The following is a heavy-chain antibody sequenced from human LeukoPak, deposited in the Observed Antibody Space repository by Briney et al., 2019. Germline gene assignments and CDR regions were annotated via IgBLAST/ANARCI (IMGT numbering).Heavy chain of an antibody. Sequence: GVLLLSCAASGSYWMHWVRQAPGKGLVWVSRINEDGSTTNYADSVKGRSTIFRDNAKNTLYLQMNSLRAEDTAVYYCVRDLGGRSGHWGQGTLVTVSS. V-gene: IGHV3-74*01. D-gene: IGHD1-26*01. CDR3: VRDLGGRSGH. J-gene: IGHJ4*02. CDR2: INEDGSTT. CDR1: GSYW.